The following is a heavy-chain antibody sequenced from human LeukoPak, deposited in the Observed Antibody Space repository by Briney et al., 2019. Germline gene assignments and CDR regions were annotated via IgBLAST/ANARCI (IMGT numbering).Heavy chain of an antibody. Sequence: PGGSLRLSCAASGFTFSTYAMHWVRQAPGKGLEWVAVISYGGSNKYYADSVKGRFTIYRDNSKNALYLQMNTLRAEDTAVYYCAKDVYWNWFDPWGQGTLVTVSS. CDR2: ISYGGSNK. J-gene: IGHJ5*02. V-gene: IGHV3-30*18. CDR1: GFTFSTYA. CDR3: AKDVYWNWFDP. D-gene: IGHD2-8*02.